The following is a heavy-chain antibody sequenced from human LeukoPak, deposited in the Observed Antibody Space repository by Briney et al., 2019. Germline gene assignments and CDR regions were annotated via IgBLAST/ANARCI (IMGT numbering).Heavy chain of an antibody. CDR3: ARETSYYFDY. CDR1: GFTFSSYA. Sequence: GRSPRLSCAASGFTFSSYAMHWVRQAPGKGLEWVAVISYDGSNKYYADSVKGRFTISRDNSKNTLYLQMNSLRAEDTAVYYCARETSYYFDYWGQGTLVTVSS. J-gene: IGHJ4*02. CDR2: ISYDGSNK. V-gene: IGHV3-30-3*01.